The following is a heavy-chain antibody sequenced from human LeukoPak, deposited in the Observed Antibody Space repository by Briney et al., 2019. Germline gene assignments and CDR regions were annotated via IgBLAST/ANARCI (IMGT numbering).Heavy chain of an antibody. J-gene: IGHJ6*03. CDR1: GFTFSNYW. Sequence: GESLRLSCAASGFTFSNYWMSWVRQAPGKGLEWVANIKQDGSERYYVNSVKGRFTISRDNAKNSLYLQMNSLRAEDTAVYYCARDTKSYYYYYYMDVWGKGTTVTVSS. D-gene: IGHD3-3*01. V-gene: IGHV3-7*01. CDR3: ARDTKSYYYYYYMDV. CDR2: IKQDGSER.